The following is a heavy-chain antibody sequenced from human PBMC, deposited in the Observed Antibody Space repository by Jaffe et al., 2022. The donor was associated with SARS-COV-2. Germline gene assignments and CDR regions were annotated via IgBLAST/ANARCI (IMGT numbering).Heavy chain of an antibody. CDR2: IYHSGST. CDR3: ARAYYGSGLEIYYYYYMDV. V-gene: IGHV4-38-2*02. J-gene: IGHJ6*03. D-gene: IGHD3-10*01. CDR1: GYSISSGYY. Sequence: QVQLQESGPGLVKPSETLSLTCTVSGYSISSGYYWGWIRQPPGKGLEWIGSIYHSGSTYYNPSLKSRVTISVDTSKNQFSLKLSSVTAADTAVYYCARAYYGSGLEIYYYYYMDVWGKGTTVTVSS.